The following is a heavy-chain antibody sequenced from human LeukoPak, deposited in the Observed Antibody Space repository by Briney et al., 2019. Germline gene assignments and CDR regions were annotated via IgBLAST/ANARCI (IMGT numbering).Heavy chain of an antibody. Sequence: GGSLRLSCAASGFTVSSNYMSWVRQAPGKGLEWVSVIYSGGSTYYADSVKGRFTISRDNAKNSLHLQMNSLRAEDTAVYYCAELGITMIGGVWGKGTTVTISS. CDR2: IYSGGST. D-gene: IGHD3-10*02. V-gene: IGHV3-66*01. CDR3: AELGITMIGGV. CDR1: GFTVSSNY. J-gene: IGHJ6*04.